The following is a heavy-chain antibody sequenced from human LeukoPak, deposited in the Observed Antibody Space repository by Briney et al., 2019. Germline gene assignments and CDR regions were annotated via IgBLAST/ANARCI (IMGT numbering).Heavy chain of an antibody. J-gene: IGHJ4*02. CDR3: ARVSPFGSGFDY. CDR2: IYYSGST. Sequence: SETLSLTCTVSGGSISNYYWSWIRQPPGKGLEWIGYIYYSGSTYYNPSLKSRVTISVDTSKNQFSLKLSSVTAADTAVYYCARVSPFGSGFDYWGQGTLVTVSS. V-gene: IGHV4-59*12. CDR1: GGSISNYY. D-gene: IGHD3-3*01.